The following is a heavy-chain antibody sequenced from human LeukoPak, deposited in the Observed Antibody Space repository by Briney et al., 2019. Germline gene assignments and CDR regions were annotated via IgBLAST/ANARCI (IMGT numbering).Heavy chain of an antibody. CDR2: IFYSGST. J-gene: IGHJ4*02. CDR3: ARWSDC. CDR1: GDSITSGGYY. D-gene: IGHD2-15*01. Sequence: PSQTLSLTCTVSGDSITSGGYYWSWIRQHPGKGLEWIGYIFYSGSTYYNPPLKSRVTMSVDTSKNQFSLKLSSVTAADAAVYYCARWSDCWGQGTLVTVSS. V-gene: IGHV4-31*03.